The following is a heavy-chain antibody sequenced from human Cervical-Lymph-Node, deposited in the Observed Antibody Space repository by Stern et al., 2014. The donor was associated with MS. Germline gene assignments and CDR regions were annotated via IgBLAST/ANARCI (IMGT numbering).Heavy chain of an antibody. CDR1: GFTFSSYG. CDR3: ARDYEDTSMLFDH. CDR2: ISYDGNHK. V-gene: IGHV3-30*03. J-gene: IGHJ4*02. Sequence: QVQLMQSGGAVVQPGRSLRLSCAASGFTFSSYGMHWVRQAPGTGLGWETVISYDGNHKYYAASVKGRFTISRDNSKNTLHLQMNSVTPDDTAIYYCARDYEDTSMLFDHWGQGTLVTVSS. D-gene: IGHD2-8*01.